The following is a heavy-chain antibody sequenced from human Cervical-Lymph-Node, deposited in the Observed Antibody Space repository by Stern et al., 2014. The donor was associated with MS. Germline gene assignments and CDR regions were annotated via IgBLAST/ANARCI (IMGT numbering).Heavy chain of an antibody. CDR2: INASGGST. D-gene: IGHD4-17*01. V-gene: IGHV1-46*01. J-gene: IGHJ4*02. CDR1: GYTFTSYY. CDR3: ARVGGYGDSLDY. Sequence: VQLVESGAEVKKPGASVKVSCKASGYTFTSYYTHWVRQAPGQGLEWMGIINASGGSTRYAQKFQGRVTMTRDTSTSTVYMELSSLRSEDTAVYYCARVGGYGDSLDYWGQGTLVTVSS.